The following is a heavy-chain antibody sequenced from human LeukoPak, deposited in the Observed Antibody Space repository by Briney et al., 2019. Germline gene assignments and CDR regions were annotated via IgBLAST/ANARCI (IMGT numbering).Heavy chain of an antibody. Sequence: ASVKVSCKASGGTFSSYAISWVRQAPGQGLEWMGGIIPIFGTANYAQKFQGRVTITTDESTSTAYMELSSLRSEDTAVYYCAVVVAAPSYYYYMDVWGTGTTVTVSS. CDR3: AVVVAAPSYYYYMDV. CDR2: IIPIFGTA. D-gene: IGHD2-15*01. J-gene: IGHJ6*03. CDR1: GGTFSSYA. V-gene: IGHV1-69*05.